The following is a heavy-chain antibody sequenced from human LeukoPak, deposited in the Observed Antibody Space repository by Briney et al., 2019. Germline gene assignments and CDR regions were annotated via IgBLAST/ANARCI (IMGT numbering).Heavy chain of an antibody. V-gene: IGHV3-23*01. D-gene: IGHD3-22*01. Sequence: RPGGSLRLSCAASGFIFNNYGLIWVRQAPGKGLEWVSAISNDGGGTNYADFVKGRFTISRDNSKNTLFLQMNSLRAEDTALYYCAKVSSGYFVDLWGQGTLVTFSS. J-gene: IGHJ5*02. CDR3: AKVSSGYFVDL. CDR2: ISNDGGGT. CDR1: GFIFNNYG.